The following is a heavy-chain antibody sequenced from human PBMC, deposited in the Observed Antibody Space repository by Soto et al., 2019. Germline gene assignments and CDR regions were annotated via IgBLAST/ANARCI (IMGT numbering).Heavy chain of an antibody. D-gene: IGHD1-26*01. CDR1: GYTFTDYD. J-gene: IGHJ4*02. CDR2: MNPSSGYT. V-gene: IGHV1-8*01. Sequence: QVPLVQSGAEVKKPGASVRVSCKASGYTFTDYDINWVRLATGQGLEWMGWMNPSSGYTGYAQKFQGRVTMTWDTSISTAYMELSSLTSADTAVYYCARFVRHQLPTIDYWGQGALVTVSS. CDR3: ARFVRHQLPTIDY.